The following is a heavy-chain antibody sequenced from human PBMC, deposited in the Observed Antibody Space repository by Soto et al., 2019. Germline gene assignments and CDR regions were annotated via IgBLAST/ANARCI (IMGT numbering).Heavy chain of an antibody. CDR2: ISSSGSTI. CDR3: ERDRGSGAYDHDAFDM. Sequence: EVQLVESGGNLVQPGGSLRLSCAASGFTFSSYSMNWVRQAPGKGLEWVSYISSSGSTIYHADSVKGRFTISRDNAKKSLYLQMNSLRAEDTAVYYCERDRGSGAYDHDAFDMWGQGTMVTVSS. CDR1: GFTFSSYS. J-gene: IGHJ3*02. D-gene: IGHD3-10*01. V-gene: IGHV3-48*01.